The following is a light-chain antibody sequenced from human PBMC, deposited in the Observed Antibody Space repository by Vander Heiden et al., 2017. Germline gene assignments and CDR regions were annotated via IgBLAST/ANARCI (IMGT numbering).Light chain of an antibody. CDR3: QQYYSTPYT. CDR1: QSVLYSSNNENY. Sequence: DIVMTQSPDSLPVSLGERATINCKSSQSVLYSSNNENYLAWYQQKPGQPPKLLIYWASTRESGVPDRFSGSGSGTDFTLTISSLQAEDVAVYYCQQYYSTPYTFGQGTKLEIK. V-gene: IGKV4-1*01. CDR2: WAS. J-gene: IGKJ2*01.